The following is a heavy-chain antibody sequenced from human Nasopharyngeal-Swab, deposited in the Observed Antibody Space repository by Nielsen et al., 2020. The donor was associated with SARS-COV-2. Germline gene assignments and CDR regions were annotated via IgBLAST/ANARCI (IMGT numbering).Heavy chain of an antibody. J-gene: IGHJ4*02. D-gene: IGHD3-16*02. CDR3: ASIGGLDY. Sequence: WIRQPPGKGLVWVSRINSDGSSTSYAGSVKGRFTISRDNAKNTLYLQMNSLRAEDTAVYYCASIGGLDYWGQGTLVTVSS. CDR2: INSDGSST. V-gene: IGHV3-74*01.